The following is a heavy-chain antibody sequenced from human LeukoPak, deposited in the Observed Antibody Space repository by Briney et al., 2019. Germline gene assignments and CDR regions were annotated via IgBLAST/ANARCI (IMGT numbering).Heavy chain of an antibody. CDR3: ARGPFYPPYNYDFWSGYYIY. V-gene: IGHV5-51*01. J-gene: IGHJ4*02. CDR2: IYPGDSDT. Sequence: GESLKISCKGSGYSFTSYWIGWVRQMPGKGLEWMGIIYPGDSDTRYSPSFQGQVTISADKSISTAYLQWSSLKASDTAMYYCARGPFYPPYNYDFWSGYYIYWGQGTLVTVSS. CDR1: GYSFTSYW. D-gene: IGHD3-3*01.